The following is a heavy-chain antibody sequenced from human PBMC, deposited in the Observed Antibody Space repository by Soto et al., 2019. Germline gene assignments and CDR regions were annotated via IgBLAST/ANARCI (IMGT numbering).Heavy chain of an antibody. V-gene: IGHV4-39*01. CDR3: AIQAGITMVRGVNRYYYYYMDV. CDR2: IYYSGST. J-gene: IGHJ6*03. Sequence: SETLSLTCTVSGGSISSSSYYWGWIRQPPGKGLEWIGSIYYSGSTYYNPSLKSRVTISVDTSKNQSSLKLSSVTAADTAVYYCAIQAGITMVRGVNRYYYYYMDVWGKGTTVTVSS. CDR1: GGSISSSSYY. D-gene: IGHD3-10*01.